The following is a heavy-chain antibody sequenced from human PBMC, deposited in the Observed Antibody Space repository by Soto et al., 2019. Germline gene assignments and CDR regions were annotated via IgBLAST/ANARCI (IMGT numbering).Heavy chain of an antibody. J-gene: IGHJ5*01. V-gene: IGHV1-69*13. Sequence: SVKVSCKASGGTFSSYAISWVRQAPGQGLEWMGEIIPIFGTANYAQKFQGRVTITADESTSTAYMELSSLRSEDTAVYYCARDRGPSSGYYPYWFASWGQGSLVTVSS. CDR1: GGTFSSYA. CDR3: ARDRGPSSGYYPYWFAS. D-gene: IGHD3-22*01. CDR2: IIPIFGTA.